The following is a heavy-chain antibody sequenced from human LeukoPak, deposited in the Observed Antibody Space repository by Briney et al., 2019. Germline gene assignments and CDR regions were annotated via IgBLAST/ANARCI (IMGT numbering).Heavy chain of an antibody. CDR3: VVGGSPGY. V-gene: IGHV3-74*01. CDR2: ISTDGYTT. CDR1: GLAFSAYK. J-gene: IGHJ4*02. Sequence: GGSLRLSCAASGLAFSAYKMHWVRQAPRKGLVWVSRISTDGYTTDYANFVQGRFTASRDNTKNTWSLEMNSLRAEDTAVYYCVVGGSPGYWGQGTLVTVSS. D-gene: IGHD2-15*01.